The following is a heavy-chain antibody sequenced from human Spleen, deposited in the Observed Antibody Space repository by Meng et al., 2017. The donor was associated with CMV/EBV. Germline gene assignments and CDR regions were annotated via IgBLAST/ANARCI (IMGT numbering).Heavy chain of an antibody. J-gene: IGHJ4*02. D-gene: IGHD4-23*01. Sequence: KVSGKASGYSFSSYDINWVRQATGQGPEWMGWMNPNSGNAGYAQQFQGRVTLTSNASISTAYMDLSSLTSDDTAVYYCMRGMETPYWGQGTLVTVSS. CDR2: MNPNSGNA. V-gene: IGHV1-8*01. CDR3: MRGMETPY. CDR1: GYSFSSYD.